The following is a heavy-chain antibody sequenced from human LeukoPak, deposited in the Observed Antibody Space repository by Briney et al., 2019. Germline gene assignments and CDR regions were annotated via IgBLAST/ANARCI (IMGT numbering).Heavy chain of an antibody. CDR1: GGSFSGYY. V-gene: IGHV4-59*01. Sequence: SETLSLTCAVYGGSFSGYYWSWIRQPPGKGLEWIGYINYSGNTNYNPSLKSRVTISVDTSKNQFSLKVSSVTAADTAVYYCARGSRGYSYGWGQGTLVTVSS. CDR3: ARGSRGYSYG. J-gene: IGHJ4*02. D-gene: IGHD5-18*01. CDR2: INYSGNT.